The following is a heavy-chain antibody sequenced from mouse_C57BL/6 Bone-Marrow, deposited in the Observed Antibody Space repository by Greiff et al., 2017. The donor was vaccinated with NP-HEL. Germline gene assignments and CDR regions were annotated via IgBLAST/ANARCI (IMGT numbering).Heavy chain of an antibody. CDR3: ARSIYYDYADDPFYAMDY. J-gene: IGHJ4*01. Sequence: EVKLMESGGGLVQPGGSLSLSCAASGFTFTDYYMSWVRQPPGQALEWLGFIRNTANGYTTEYSASVKGRFTISRDNSQSILYLQMNALRAEDSATYYCARSIYYDYADDPFYAMDYWGQGTSVTVSS. CDR2: IRNTANGYTT. V-gene: IGHV7-3*01. D-gene: IGHD2-4*01. CDR1: GFTFTDYY.